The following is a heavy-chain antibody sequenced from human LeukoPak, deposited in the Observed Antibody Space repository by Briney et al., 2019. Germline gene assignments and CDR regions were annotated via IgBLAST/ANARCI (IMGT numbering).Heavy chain of an antibody. V-gene: IGHV3-53*04. CDR2: IYSGGST. D-gene: IGHD2-15*01. Sequence: PGGSLRLSCAASGFTVSSNYMSWVRQAPGKGLEWVSVIYSGGSTYYADSVKGRFTISRHNSKNTLYLQMNSLRAEDTAVYYCAREITRWYLGGGAFDIWGQGTMVTVSS. CDR3: AREITRWYLGGGAFDI. J-gene: IGHJ3*02. CDR1: GFTVSSNY.